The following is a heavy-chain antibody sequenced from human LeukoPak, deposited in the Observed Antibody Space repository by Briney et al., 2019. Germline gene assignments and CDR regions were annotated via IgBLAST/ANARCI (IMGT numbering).Heavy chain of an antibody. V-gene: IGHV4-59*01. J-gene: IGHJ4*02. D-gene: IGHD4-17*01. Sequence: SETLSLTCTVSGGSISSYYWSWIRQPPGKGLEWIGYVFYSGSTNYNPSLKSRVTISVDVSKNQFSLKLTSVTAADTAVYYCAREVGDYVGVFDYWGQGTLVTVSS. CDR3: AREVGDYVGVFDY. CDR2: VFYSGST. CDR1: GGSISSYY.